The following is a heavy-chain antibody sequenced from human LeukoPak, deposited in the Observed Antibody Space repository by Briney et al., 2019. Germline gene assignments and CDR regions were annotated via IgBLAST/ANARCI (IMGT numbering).Heavy chain of an antibody. Sequence: GRSLRLSCAASGFTFSSYGMHWVRQAPGKGLEWVTVISYDGSNKYYADSVKGRFTISRDNSKNTLYLQMNSLRAEDTAVYYCAKDYYYYDSSGYYLGYWGQGTLVTVSS. J-gene: IGHJ4*02. V-gene: IGHV3-30*18. D-gene: IGHD3-22*01. CDR1: GFTFSSYG. CDR3: AKDYYYYDSSGYYLGY. CDR2: ISYDGSNK.